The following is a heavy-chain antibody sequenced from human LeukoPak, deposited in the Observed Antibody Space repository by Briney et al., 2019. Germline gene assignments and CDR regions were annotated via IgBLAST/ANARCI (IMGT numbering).Heavy chain of an antibody. D-gene: IGHD6-6*01. CDR3: ALSSSSGPFDY. J-gene: IGHJ4*02. CDR2: INPDSGGT. CDR1: GYTFTGYY. V-gene: IGHV1-2*02. Sequence: ASVKVPCKASGYTFTGYYMHWVRQAPGQGLEWMGWINPDSGGTNYAQKFQGRVTMTRDTSISTAYMELSRLRSDDTAVYYCALSSSSGPFDYWGQGTLVTVSS.